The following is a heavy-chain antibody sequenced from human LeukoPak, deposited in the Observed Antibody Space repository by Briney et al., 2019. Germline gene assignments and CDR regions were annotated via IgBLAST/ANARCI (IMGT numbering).Heavy chain of an antibody. D-gene: IGHD6-19*01. CDR3: ARVVAVARIGGIDY. J-gene: IGHJ4*02. Sequence: ASVRVSCKASGYTFTSYAMNWVRQAPGQGLEWRGWINTNTGNPTYAQGFAGRVVFSLDTSVSTAYLQISSLKAEDTAVYYCARVVAVARIGGIDYWGQGTLVTVSS. CDR2: INTNTGNP. CDR1: GYTFTSYA. V-gene: IGHV7-4-1*02.